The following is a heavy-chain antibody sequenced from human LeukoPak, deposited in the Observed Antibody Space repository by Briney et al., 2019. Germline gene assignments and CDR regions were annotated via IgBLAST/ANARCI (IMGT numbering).Heavy chain of an antibody. D-gene: IGHD3-9*01. CDR3: ARSPHILTGENFDY. CDR1: GYTFTGYY. Sequence: GESLKISCKGSGYTFTGYYMHWVRQAPGQGLEWMGWINPNSGGTNYAQKFQGRVSMTRDTSIRTAYMQLSRLRSDDTAVYYCARSPHILTGENFDYWGQGTLLTVSS. J-gene: IGHJ4*02. V-gene: IGHV1-2*02. CDR2: INPNSGGT.